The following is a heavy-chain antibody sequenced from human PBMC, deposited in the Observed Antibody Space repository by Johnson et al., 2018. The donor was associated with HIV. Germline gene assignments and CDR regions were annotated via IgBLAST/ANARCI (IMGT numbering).Heavy chain of an antibody. V-gene: IGHV3-30*04. CDR2: ISYDGSDE. CDR3: ARPPPFMGSYGSGSWWAFDI. D-gene: IGHD3-10*01. Sequence: QMLLVESGGGVVQPGRSLRLSCVGSGFTFSSYAMHWVRQAPGKGLEWVAVISYDGSDEYYADSVRGRFTISRDNSKNTLYLQMSSLRAEDTAGYYWARPPPFMGSYGSGSWWAFDIWGQGTMVTVSS. CDR1: GFTFSSYA. J-gene: IGHJ3*02.